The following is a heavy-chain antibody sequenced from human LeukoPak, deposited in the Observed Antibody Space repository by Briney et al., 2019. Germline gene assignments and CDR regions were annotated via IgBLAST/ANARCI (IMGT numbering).Heavy chain of an antibody. Sequence: QPGRSLRLSCAASGFTFDDYAMHWVRQAPGKGPEWVSGISWNSGSIGYADSVKGRFTISRDNAKNSLYLQMNSLRAEDMALYYCAKDRGYSYGYDAFDIWGQGTMVTVSS. D-gene: IGHD5-18*01. CDR1: GFTFDDYA. J-gene: IGHJ3*02. CDR2: ISWNSGSI. V-gene: IGHV3-9*03. CDR3: AKDRGYSYGYDAFDI.